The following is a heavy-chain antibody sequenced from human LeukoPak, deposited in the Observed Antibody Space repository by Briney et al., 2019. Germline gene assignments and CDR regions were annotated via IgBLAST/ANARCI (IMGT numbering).Heavy chain of an antibody. V-gene: IGHV1-2*04. Sequence: GASVKVSCKASVYTFTGYYMHWVRQAPGQALEWMGWINPNSGGTNYQGWVTMTRDTSISTAYMELSRLRSDDTAVYYCARDSGGQWLVPLDYWGQGQVVMVSS. D-gene: IGHD6-19*01. J-gene: IGHJ4*02. CDR2: INPNSGGT. CDR3: ARDSGGQWLVPLDY. CDR1: VYTFTGYY.